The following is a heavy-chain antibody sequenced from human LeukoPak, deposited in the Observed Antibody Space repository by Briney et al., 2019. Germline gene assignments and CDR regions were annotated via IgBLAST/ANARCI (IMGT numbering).Heavy chain of an antibody. V-gene: IGHV3-53*01. D-gene: IGHD1-26*01. CDR2: IYSDGNT. CDR3: ARDFSGRGDAFDI. Sequence: GGSLRLSCAASGFTVSSNYMSWVRQAPGKGLEWVSVIYSDGNTYYADSVKGRFTISRDNSKNTLYLQMNSLRAEDTAVYYCARDFSGRGDAFDIWGQGTMVTVSS. CDR1: GFTVSSNY. J-gene: IGHJ3*02.